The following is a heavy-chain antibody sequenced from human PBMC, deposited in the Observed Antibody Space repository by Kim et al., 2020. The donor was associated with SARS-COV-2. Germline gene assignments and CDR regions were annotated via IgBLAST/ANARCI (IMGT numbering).Heavy chain of an antibody. Sequence: SLKGRFTISLANSKNTLYLQMNSLRDEDTAVYYCAKVRGGVVITSWYFDLWGRGTLVTVSS. CDR3: AKVRGGVVITSWYFDL. V-gene: IGHV3-30*02. D-gene: IGHD3-22*01. J-gene: IGHJ2*01.